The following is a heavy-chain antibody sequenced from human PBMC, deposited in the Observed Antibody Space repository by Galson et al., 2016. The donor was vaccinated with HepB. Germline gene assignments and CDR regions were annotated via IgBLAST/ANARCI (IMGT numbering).Heavy chain of an antibody. D-gene: IGHD2-21*02. V-gene: IGHV3-33*01. Sequence: SLRLSCAASGFTFSSYGMHWVCQAPGKGLEWVAVIWYDGSNKYYADSVKGRFTISRDNSNNTLYLQMNSLRAEDTAVYYCAGTFCGGDCYSQIGYWGQGTLVTVSS. CDR2: IWYDGSNK. CDR3: AGTFCGGDCYSQIGY. CDR1: GFTFSSYG. J-gene: IGHJ4*02.